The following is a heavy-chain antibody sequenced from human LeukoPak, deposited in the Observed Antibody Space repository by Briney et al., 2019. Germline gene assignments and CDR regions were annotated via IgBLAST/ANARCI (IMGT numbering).Heavy chain of an antibody. J-gene: IGHJ4*02. CDR3: ARDGYYGSGSYDH. D-gene: IGHD3-10*01. CDR1: GYTFTGYY. CDR2: INPNSGGT. Sequence: ASVKVSCKASGYTFTGYYMHWVRQAPGQGLEWMGWINPNSGGTNYAQKFQGWVTMTRDTSISTAYMEPSRLRSDGTAVYYCARDGYYGSGSYDHWGQGTLVTVSS. V-gene: IGHV1-2*04.